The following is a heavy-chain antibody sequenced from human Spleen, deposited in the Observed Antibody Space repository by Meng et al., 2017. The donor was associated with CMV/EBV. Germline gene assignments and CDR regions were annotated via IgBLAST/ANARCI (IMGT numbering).Heavy chain of an antibody. CDR3: AKGLRPYGPFDY. CDR1: GGSISSSSYY. V-gene: IGHV4-39*07. CDR2: VVYSGTT. J-gene: IGHJ4*02. Sequence: LQVQESGPGLVKPSETLSLTCTVSGGSISSSSYYWAWIRQPPGEGLEWIGSVVYSGTTYYTSSLKSRVTISVDTSKNQFSLKLSSVTAADTAVYYCAKGLRPYGPFDYWGQGTLVTVSS. D-gene: IGHD4-17*01.